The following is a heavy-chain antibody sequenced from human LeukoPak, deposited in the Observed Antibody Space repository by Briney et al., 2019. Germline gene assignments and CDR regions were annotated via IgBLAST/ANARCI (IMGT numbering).Heavy chain of an antibody. CDR3: ARGYYDSNAQLFDY. D-gene: IGHD3-22*01. CDR2: IKHEASEK. J-gene: IGHJ4*02. Sequence: PGGSLRLSCAASGFTFSSYWMSWVRQAPGKGLEWVANIKHEASEKYFMESLKGRFTISRDNAKNSLYLQMNSLRAEDTAVYYCARGYYDSNAQLFDYWGQGALVTVSS. V-gene: IGHV3-7*01. CDR1: GFTFSSYW.